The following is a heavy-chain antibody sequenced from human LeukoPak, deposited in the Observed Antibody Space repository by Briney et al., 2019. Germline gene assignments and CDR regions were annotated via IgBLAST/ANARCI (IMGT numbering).Heavy chain of an antibody. Sequence: ASVKVSCKASGYTFTSYAMNWVRQAPGQGLEWMGWINTNTGNPTYAQGFTGRFVFSLDTSVSTAYLQISSLKAEDTAVYYCARATPIWFGEFRNAFDIWGQGTMVTVSS. V-gene: IGHV7-4-1*02. D-gene: IGHD3-10*01. CDR3: ARATPIWFGEFRNAFDI. CDR2: INTNTGNP. CDR1: GYTFTSYA. J-gene: IGHJ3*02.